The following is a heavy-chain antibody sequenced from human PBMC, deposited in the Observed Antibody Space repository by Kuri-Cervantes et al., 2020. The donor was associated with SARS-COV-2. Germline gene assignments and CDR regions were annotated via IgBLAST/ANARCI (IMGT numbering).Heavy chain of an antibody. CDR1: GFIFSSFT. CDR2: ISSNGGNT. CDR3: ARAFLLGPIDY. J-gene: IGHJ4*02. D-gene: IGHD3-3*02. Sequence: LSLTCAASGFIFSSFTMHWVRQAPGKRLEYVAAISSNGGNTYYANSVKGRFTISRDNSKNTLYFQMGSLRAEDMAVYYCARAFLLGPIDYWGRGTLVTVSS. V-gene: IGHV3-64*01.